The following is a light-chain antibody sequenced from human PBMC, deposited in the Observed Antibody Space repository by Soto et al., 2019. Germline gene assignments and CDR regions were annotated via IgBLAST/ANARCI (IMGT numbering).Light chain of an antibody. CDR3: QQSYITTWT. V-gene: IGKV1-39*01. CDR2: AAS. CDR1: QGISTY. J-gene: IGKJ1*01. Sequence: DIQMTQSPSSLSASVGDRVTITCRASQGISTYLNWYQQKPGKAPKLLIYAASSLQSGVPSRFSGSGSETDFTLTISSLQPEHFATYSCQQSYITTWTFGQGTKVDIK.